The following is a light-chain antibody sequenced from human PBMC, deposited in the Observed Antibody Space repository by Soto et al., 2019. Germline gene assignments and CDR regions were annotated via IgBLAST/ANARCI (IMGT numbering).Light chain of an antibody. CDR2: DAS. V-gene: IGKV3-15*01. CDR1: QSVSSK. J-gene: IGKJ1*01. CDR3: QQYNNWPWT. Sequence: EIVMTPSPATLSVSPGERATLSCRASQSVSSKLVWYQRRPGQAPRLLIYDASTRATGIPDRFSGSGSGTEFTLTISSLQSEDFAIYYCQQYNNWPWTFGQGTKGDIK.